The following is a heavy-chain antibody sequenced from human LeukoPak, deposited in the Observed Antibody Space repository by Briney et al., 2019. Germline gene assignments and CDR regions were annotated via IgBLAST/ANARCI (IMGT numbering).Heavy chain of an antibody. J-gene: IGHJ4*02. Sequence: GGSLRLSCAASGFTFSSYWMSWVRQAPGKGLEWVANIKQDGSEKYYVDSVKGRFTISRDNAKNLLYLQMNSLRAEDTAVYYCARARWFGELFYMPLFDYWGQGTLVTVSS. CDR2: IKQDGSEK. CDR1: GFTFSSYW. D-gene: IGHD3-10*01. V-gene: IGHV3-7*03. CDR3: ARARWFGELFYMPLFDY.